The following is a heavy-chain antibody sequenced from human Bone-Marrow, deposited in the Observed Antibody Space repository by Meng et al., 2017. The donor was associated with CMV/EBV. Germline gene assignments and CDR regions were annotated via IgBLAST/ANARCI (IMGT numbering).Heavy chain of an antibody. Sequence: SVKVSCKASGGTFSSYTISWVRQAPGQGLEWMGRIIPILGIANYAQKFQGRVTVTADKSTSTAYMELSSLRSEDTAVYYCARDGKDIVSSYYYYGMAVWGQGTTVTCSS. CDR1: GGTFSSYT. J-gene: IGHJ6*01. V-gene: IGHV1-69*04. CDR3: ARDGKDIVSSYYYYGMAV. CDR2: IIPILGIA. D-gene: IGHD5/OR15-5a*01.